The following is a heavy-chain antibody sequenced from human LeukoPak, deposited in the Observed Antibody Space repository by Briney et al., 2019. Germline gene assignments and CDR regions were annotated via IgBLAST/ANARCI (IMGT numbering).Heavy chain of an antibody. V-gene: IGHV3-23*01. D-gene: IGHD3-3*01. CDR1: GFTFSDYA. J-gene: IGHJ4*02. CDR3: CFGVLSSVFFDY. Sequence: SGGSLRLSCSASGFTFSDYAPNWVRQAPGKGLVWVSTINVGGATAYYADSVKGRFTTSRDTSKNTLYLYMNSLRAEDTALYYCCFGVLSSVFFDYWGQGTPVTVSS. CDR2: INVGGATA.